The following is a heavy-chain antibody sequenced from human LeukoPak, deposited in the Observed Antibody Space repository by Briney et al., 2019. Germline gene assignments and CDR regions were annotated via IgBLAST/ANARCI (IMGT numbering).Heavy chain of an antibody. V-gene: IGHV3-33*01. CDR2: ICFDGSNE. J-gene: IGHJ4*02. CDR1: GFTFSRYG. D-gene: IGHD3-16*01. CDR3: AGPLGGDAFDY. Sequence: PGRSLRLSCAASGFTFSRYGMHWVRQAPGKGLEWVAVICFDGSNEYYADSAKGPFTIFRSNSKNTLHLQMNSLSGEETAVYYCAGPLGGDAFDYWGQGTLVTVSS.